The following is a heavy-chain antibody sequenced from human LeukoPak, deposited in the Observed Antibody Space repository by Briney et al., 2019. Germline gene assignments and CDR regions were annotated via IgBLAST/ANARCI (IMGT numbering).Heavy chain of an antibody. CDR1: GGSITGYY. V-gene: IGHV4-59*01. CDR2: IYSSGST. Sequence: SETLSLTCSVSGGSITGYYWSWIRQPPGKGLEWIGYIYSSGSTKYNPSLQSRVTISVDTSKNQFSLKLSSVTAADTAFYYCVGRDFDYWGQGTLVTVSS. CDR3: VGRDFDY. J-gene: IGHJ4*02. D-gene: IGHD1-26*01.